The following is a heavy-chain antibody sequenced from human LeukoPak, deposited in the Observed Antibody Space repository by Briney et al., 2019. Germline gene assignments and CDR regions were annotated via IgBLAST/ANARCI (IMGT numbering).Heavy chain of an antibody. CDR3: AREVGTPQAFDI. D-gene: IGHD1-26*01. CDR1: RFTFSNYG. Sequence: GGSLGLSCAASRFTFSNYGVNWVRQAPGKGLEWVSYINSRSSTIYYADSVRGRFTISRDNAKNSLYLQMNSLKAEDTAIYYCAREVGTPQAFDIWGQGTMVTVSS. J-gene: IGHJ3*02. CDR2: INSRSSTI. V-gene: IGHV3-48*01.